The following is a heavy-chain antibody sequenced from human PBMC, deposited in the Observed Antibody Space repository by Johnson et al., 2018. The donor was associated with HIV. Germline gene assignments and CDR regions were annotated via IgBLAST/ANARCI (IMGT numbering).Heavy chain of an antibody. CDR2: ISYDGSNK. CDR1: GFTFSSYA. CDR3: ASSWGNAFDI. D-gene: IGHD7-27*01. V-gene: IGHV3-30*04. J-gene: IGHJ3*02. Sequence: QVQLVESGGGLVQPGRSLRLSCAVSGFTFSSYAMHWVRQAPGKGLEWVALISYDGSNKYYADSVKGRFTISRDNSKNTLYLQMNSLRAEDTAVYYCASSWGNAFDIWGQETMVTVSS.